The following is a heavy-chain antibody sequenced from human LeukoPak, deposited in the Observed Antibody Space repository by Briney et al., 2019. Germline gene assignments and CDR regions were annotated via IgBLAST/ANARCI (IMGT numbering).Heavy chain of an antibody. J-gene: IGHJ4*02. V-gene: IGHV3-48*03. Sequence: GGSLRLSCAASGFTLSTYEMTWVRQAPGKGLEWVSYVSSSAGTMYYADSVTGRFTVSRDNAKNSLYLQLNSLRAEDTAVYYCVREGGYNHFDYWGQGTLVTVSS. CDR2: VSSSAGTM. CDR3: VREGGYNHFDY. D-gene: IGHD5-24*01. CDR1: GFTLSTYE.